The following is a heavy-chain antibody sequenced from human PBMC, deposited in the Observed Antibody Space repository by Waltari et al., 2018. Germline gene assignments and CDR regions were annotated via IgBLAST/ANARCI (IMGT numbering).Heavy chain of an antibody. V-gene: IGHV3-7*01. J-gene: IGHJ4*02. Sequence: EVQLVESGGGLVQPGVSLRLSCAVSGFTFNPYWMKWIRQAPGKGLEWVANINPDGSQKFYVDSVKGRFTVSRDNAQNSLYLQMNNLRAEDTAVYYCTTLARGESGDYWGQGTLVTVSS. D-gene: IGHD3-10*01. CDR2: INPDGSQK. CDR3: TTLARGESGDY. CDR1: GFTFNPYW.